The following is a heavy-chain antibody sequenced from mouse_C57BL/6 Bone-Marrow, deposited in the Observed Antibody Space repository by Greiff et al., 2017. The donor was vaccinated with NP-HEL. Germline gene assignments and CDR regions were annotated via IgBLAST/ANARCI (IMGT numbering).Heavy chain of an antibody. J-gene: IGHJ4*01. CDR1: GFTFSSYA. D-gene: IGHD2-1*01. CDR2: ISDGGSYT. Sequence: EVQLQESGGGLVKPGGSLKLSCAASGFTFSSYAMSWVRQTPEKRLEWVATISDGGSYTYYPDNVKGRFTISRDNAKNNLYLQMSHLKSEDTAMYYCAREGNPYYYAMDYGGQGTSVTVSS. V-gene: IGHV5-4*01. CDR3: AREGNPYYYAMDY.